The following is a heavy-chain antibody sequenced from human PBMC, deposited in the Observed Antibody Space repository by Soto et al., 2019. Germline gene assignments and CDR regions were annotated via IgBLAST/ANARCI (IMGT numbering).Heavy chain of an antibody. V-gene: IGHV3-53*01. J-gene: IGHJ4*02. CDR1: GFTVSSNY. Sequence: EVQLVESGGGLIQPGGSPRLSCAASGFTVSSNYMSWVRQAPGKGLEWVSVIYSGGSTYYADSVKGRFTISRDNSKNTLYLHMNSLRAEDTAVYYCARHITMDPLLLYWGQGTLVTVSS. D-gene: IGHD3-10*01. CDR3: ARHITMDPLLLY. CDR2: IYSGGST.